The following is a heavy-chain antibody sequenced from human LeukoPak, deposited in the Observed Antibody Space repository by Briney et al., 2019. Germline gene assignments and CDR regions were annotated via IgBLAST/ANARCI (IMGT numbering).Heavy chain of an antibody. CDR3: AGSGSGHSYGMDV. J-gene: IGHJ6*02. CDR1: GFTFSSYA. V-gene: IGHV3-23*01. D-gene: IGHD3-10*01. Sequence: PGGSLRLSCAASGFTFSSYAMSWVRQAPGKGLEWVSAISGSGGSTYYADSVKGRFTISRDNSKNTLYLQMYSLRAGDTAVYYCAGSGSGHSYGMDVWGQGTTVTVSS. CDR2: ISGSGGST.